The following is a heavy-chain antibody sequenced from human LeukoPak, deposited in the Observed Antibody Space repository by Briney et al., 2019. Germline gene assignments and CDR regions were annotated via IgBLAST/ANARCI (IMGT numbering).Heavy chain of an antibody. J-gene: IGHJ4*02. D-gene: IGHD4-17*01. CDR1: GFTFSSYS. CDR3: ARAGEYGDYCFDY. CDR2: ISYDGSNE. V-gene: IGHV3-30*14. Sequence: PGGSLTLSCAASGFTFSSYSMHWVRQAPGKGLEWVAVISYDGSNEYYADSVKGRFTISRDNSKNTMYLQMNSLRAEGTAVYYCARAGEYGDYCFDYWGQGTLVTVSS.